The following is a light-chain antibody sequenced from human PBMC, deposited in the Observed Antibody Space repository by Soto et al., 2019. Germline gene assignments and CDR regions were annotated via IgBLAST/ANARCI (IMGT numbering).Light chain of an antibody. J-gene: IGKJ4*01. CDR3: LQTNSFPLT. CDR1: QGINHW. V-gene: IGKV1-12*01. CDR2: SSS. Sequence: DIQMTQSPSAVSASVGDRVTITCRASQGINHWLAWYQQKPGIAPKLLISSSSILQSGVPSRFSGTASGTDFTLTISNLQPEDFATYDCLQTNSFPLTFGGGTKVEIK.